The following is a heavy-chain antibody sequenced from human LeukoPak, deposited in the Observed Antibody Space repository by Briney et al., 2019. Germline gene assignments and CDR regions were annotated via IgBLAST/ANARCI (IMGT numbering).Heavy chain of an antibody. CDR3: AREGIVVPAAMLL. CDR1: GFTFSSYW. D-gene: IGHD2-2*01. CDR2: IKQDGSEK. J-gene: IGHJ4*02. V-gene: IGHV3-7*01. Sequence: GGPLRLSCAASGFTFSSYWMSWVRQAPGKGLEWVANIKQDGSEKYYVDSVKGRFTISRDNAKNSLYLQMNSLRAEDTAVYYCAREGIVVPAAMLLWGQGTLVTVSS.